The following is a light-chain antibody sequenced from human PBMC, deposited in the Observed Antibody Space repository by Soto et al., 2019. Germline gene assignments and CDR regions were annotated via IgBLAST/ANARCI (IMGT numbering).Light chain of an antibody. J-gene: IGKJ2*01. CDR2: DAS. Sequence: EIVMTQSPATLSVSPGERATLSCRASQSVGSNLAWYQHKPGQAPRLLIHDASTRAAGIPARFSGSGSGTEFTLTIRSPQSEDFAVYYCQHYNNWPRTFGQGTRLEIK. CDR1: QSVGSN. CDR3: QHYNNWPRT. V-gene: IGKV3-15*01.